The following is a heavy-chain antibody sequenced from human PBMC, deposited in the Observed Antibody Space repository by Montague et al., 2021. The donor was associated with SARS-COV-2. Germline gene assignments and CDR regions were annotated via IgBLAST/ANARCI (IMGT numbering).Heavy chain of an antibody. V-gene: IGHV4-59*08. CDR2: MYNSENT. CDR1: GGSMSGYN. CDR3: ARLLLELPGDY. J-gene: IGHJ4*02. Sequence: SETLSLTCNVAGGSMSGYNWSWIRQPPGKGLQWIGSMYNSENTSYNPSLKSRVTISVDTSKKQFSLRLSSVTAADTAVYYCARLLLELPGDYWGQGTLVTVSS. D-gene: IGHD1-7*01.